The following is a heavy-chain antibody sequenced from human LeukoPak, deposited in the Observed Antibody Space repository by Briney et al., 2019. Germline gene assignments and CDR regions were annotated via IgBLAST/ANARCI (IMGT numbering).Heavy chain of an antibody. D-gene: IGHD5-24*01. CDR3: TRVGYIDEGIDY. J-gene: IGHJ4*02. CDR1: GFPFSSYW. V-gene: IGHV3-7*04. CDR2: KKQDGSKK. Sequence: GGSLRLSCVASGFPFSSYWMTWVRQAPGKGLEWVANKKQDGSKKSYVDSVKGRFTISRDNAKNSLYLQMNSLRAEDTAIYYCTRVGYIDEGIDYWGQGTLVTVSS.